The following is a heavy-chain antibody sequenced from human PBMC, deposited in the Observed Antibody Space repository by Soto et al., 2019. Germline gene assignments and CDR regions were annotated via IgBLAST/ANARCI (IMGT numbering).Heavy chain of an antibody. V-gene: IGHV1-2*02. CDR3: AREENCSDGICYSEYFQR. CDR1: GYTFTGYY. J-gene: IGHJ1*01. D-gene: IGHD2-15*01. Sequence: ASVKVSCKASGYTFTGYYVHWVRQAPGQGLEWMGWINPNSGDTYLAQRFQGRVTMNRDTSIGTAYMELRGLTSDDTAEYYCAREENCSDGICYSEYFQRWGQGTLVTVSS. CDR2: INPNSGDT.